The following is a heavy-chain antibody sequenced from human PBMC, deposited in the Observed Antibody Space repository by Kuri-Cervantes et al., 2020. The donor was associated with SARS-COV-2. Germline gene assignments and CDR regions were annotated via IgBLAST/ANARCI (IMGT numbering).Heavy chain of an antibody. Sequence: GESLKISCAACGFTFSSYAMHWVRQAPGKGLEWVAVISYDGSNKYYADSVKGRFTISRDNSKNTLYLQMNSLRAEDTAVYYCARAWSGSYYNPFDYWGQGTLVTVSS. CDR2: ISYDGSNK. V-gene: IGHV3-30-3*01. D-gene: IGHD3-10*02. CDR3: ARAWSGSYYNPFDY. J-gene: IGHJ4*02. CDR1: GFTFSSYA.